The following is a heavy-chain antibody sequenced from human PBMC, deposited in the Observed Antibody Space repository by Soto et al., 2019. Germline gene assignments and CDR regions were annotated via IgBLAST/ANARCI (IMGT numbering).Heavy chain of an antibody. Sequence: ASVKVSCKASGYTSTSYGISWVRQAPGQGLEWMGWISAYNGNTNYAQKLQGRVTMTTDTSTSTAYMELRSLRSDDTAVYYCASGSRPTYYYGSGIATYYYGMDVWGQGTTVTVSS. V-gene: IGHV1-18*04. CDR2: ISAYNGNT. CDR3: ASGSRPTYYYGSGIATYYYGMDV. J-gene: IGHJ6*02. D-gene: IGHD3-10*01. CDR1: GYTSTSYG.